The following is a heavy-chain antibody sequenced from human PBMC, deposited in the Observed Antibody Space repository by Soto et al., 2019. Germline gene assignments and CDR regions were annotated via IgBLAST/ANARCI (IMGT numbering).Heavy chain of an antibody. CDR3: ARTADSYGYGHGRFDP. V-gene: IGHV1-69*01. Sequence: QVQLVQSGAEVKKPGSSVKVSCKASGGTFSSYAISWVRQAPGQGLEWMGGIIPIFGTANYAQKFQGRVTITADESTSTAYMELSSPRSEDTAVYYCARTADSYGYGHGRFDPWGQGTLVTVSS. CDR1: GGTFSSYA. CDR2: IIPIFGTA. J-gene: IGHJ5*02. D-gene: IGHD5-18*01.